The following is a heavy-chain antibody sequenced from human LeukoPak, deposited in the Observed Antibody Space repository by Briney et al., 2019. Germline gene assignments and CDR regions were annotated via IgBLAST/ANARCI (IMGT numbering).Heavy chain of an antibody. J-gene: IGHJ6*03. CDR3: LGWNYEGTLYYYYMDV. V-gene: IGHV3-49*03. Sequence: GGSLRLSCTASGFTFGDYAMSWFRQAPGKGLEWVGFIRSKAYGGTTEYAASVKGRFTISRDDSKSIAYLQMNSLKTEDTAVYYCLGWNYEGTLYYYYMDVWGKGTTVTVSS. D-gene: IGHD1-7*01. CDR1: GFTFGDYA. CDR2: IRSKAYGGTT.